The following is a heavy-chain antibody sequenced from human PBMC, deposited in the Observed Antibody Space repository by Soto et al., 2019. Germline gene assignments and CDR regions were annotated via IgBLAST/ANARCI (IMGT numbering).Heavy chain of an antibody. V-gene: IGHV4-4*02. CDR1: RGSISSSNW. J-gene: IGHJ2*01. D-gene: IGHD3-16*01. CDR2: MYHTGIT. Sequence: QVQLQESGPGLVKPSGTLSLTCAVSRGSISSSNWWSWVRQSPGKGLEWIGAMYHTGITNYSPSLKSRVTMSVDKSKNQFSLKLSSVTAADTAVYYCARESYNESNVGDFDFWGRGTLVSVSS. CDR3: ARESYNESNVGDFDF.